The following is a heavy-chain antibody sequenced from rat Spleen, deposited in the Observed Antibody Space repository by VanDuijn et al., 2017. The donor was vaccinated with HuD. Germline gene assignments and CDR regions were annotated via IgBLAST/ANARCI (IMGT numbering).Heavy chain of an antibody. CDR3: ARVRIYYYDGPTFFDY. Sequence: EVQLVESGGGLVQPGRSLKLSCAASGFTFSNYGMAWVCQAPTKGLEWVATISYDGSSTYYRDSVKGRFTISRDNAKSTLYLQMDSLRSEDTATYYCARVRIYYYDGPTFFDYWGQGVMVTVSS. D-gene: IGHD1-12*02. CDR2: ISYDGSST. V-gene: IGHV5-29*01. CDR1: GFTFSNYG. J-gene: IGHJ2*01.